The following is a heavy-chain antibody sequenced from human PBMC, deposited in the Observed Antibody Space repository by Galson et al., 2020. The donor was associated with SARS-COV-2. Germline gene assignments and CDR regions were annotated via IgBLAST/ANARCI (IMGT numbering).Heavy chain of an antibody. D-gene: IGHD5-12*01. CDR2: VNPDSGVT. V-gene: IGHV1-2*05. J-gene: IGHJ4*02. Sequence: ASVKVSCKASGYTFTAFYIHWVRQAPGQGLEWMGRVNPDSGVTIYAQKFQDRVTMTRDTSISTAYMEVSSLTSDDAVVYYCARESGSSTAEFDYWGQGTLVTVSS. CDR3: ARESGSSTAEFDY. CDR1: GYTFTAFY.